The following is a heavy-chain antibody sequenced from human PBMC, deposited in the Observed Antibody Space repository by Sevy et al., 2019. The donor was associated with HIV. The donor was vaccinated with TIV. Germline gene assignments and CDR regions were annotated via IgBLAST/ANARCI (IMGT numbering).Heavy chain of an antibody. V-gene: IGHV4-38-2*01. J-gene: IGHJ6*02. CDR1: GYSITSGYY. CDR2: IYHRGST. CDR3: GRGSGGDILDYYGMDV. Sequence: SETLSLTCAVSGYSITSGYYWGWIRQPPGKGLEWIGNIYHRGSTYYNPSLKSRVTISVDTSKNLFSLKMNSVTAADTAVYYCGRGSGGDILDYYGMDVWGQGTTVTVSS. D-gene: IGHD2-21*02.